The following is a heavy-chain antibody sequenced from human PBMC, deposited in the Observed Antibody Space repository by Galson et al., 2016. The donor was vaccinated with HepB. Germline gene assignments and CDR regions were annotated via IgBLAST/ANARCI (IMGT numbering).Heavy chain of an antibody. Sequence: SLRLSCAVSGFTFSRYEMNWVRPAPGKGLEGVSFISSSGTSIYYADSVKGRFTLTKDNAKNSLYLQMNSLRDEDTAVYFCARVLFGSGSYWCLDVWGQGTTVTVSS. D-gene: IGHD3-10*01. CDR1: GFTFSRYE. CDR3: ARVLFGSGSYWCLDV. V-gene: IGHV3-48*03. CDR2: ISSSGTSI. J-gene: IGHJ6*02.